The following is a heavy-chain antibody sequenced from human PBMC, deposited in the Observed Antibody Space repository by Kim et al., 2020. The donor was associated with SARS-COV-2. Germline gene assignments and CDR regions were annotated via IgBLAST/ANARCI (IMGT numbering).Heavy chain of an antibody. CDR3: IGAFDI. Sequence: GGSLRLSCAASGFTSSNAWMTWVRQAPGKGLEWVGRIKSKTDGGTIDYAAPMKGRFTISRDDSRNTLYLQMNSLKTEDTAVYYCIGAFDIWGQGTMVTVSS. CDR2: IKSKTDGGTI. CDR1: GFTSSNAW. V-gene: IGHV3-15*01. J-gene: IGHJ3*02.